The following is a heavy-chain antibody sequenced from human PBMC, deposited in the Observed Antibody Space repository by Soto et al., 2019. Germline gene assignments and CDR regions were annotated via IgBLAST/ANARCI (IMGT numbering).Heavy chain of an antibody. D-gene: IGHD1-26*01. Sequence: WTWIRQPAGKGLEWIGRIYTSGSSNYNPTLKSRGTMSVDTSKNQFSLKLSSVTAADTAVYYCARDRVGAVDFDYWGQGTLVTVSS. V-gene: IGHV4-4*07. CDR3: ARDRVGAVDFDY. CDR2: IYTSGSS. J-gene: IGHJ4*02.